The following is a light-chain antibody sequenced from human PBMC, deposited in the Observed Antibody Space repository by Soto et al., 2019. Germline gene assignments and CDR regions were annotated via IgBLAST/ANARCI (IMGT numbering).Light chain of an antibody. Sequence: QPVLTQPPSVSGAPGQRVTISCTGSSSNIGAGYDVHWYQQLPGTAPKLLIYGDSNRPSGVPDRFPGSKSGTSASLAIIGLQAEDEADYYCQSYDSSLSGVIFGGGTKLTVL. V-gene: IGLV1-40*01. J-gene: IGLJ2*01. CDR3: QSYDSSLSGVI. CDR2: GDS. CDR1: SSNIGAGYD.